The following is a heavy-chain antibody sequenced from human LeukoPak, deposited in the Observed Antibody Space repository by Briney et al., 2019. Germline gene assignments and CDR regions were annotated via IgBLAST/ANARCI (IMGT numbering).Heavy chain of an antibody. CDR2: MNPNSGNT. Sequence: ASVKVSCKASGYTFTSYDINWVRQATGQGLEWMGWMNPNSGNTGYAQKFQGRVTMTRNTSISTACMELSSLRSEDTAVYYCARGFLNVFEFDHWGQGTLVTVSS. V-gene: IGHV1-8*01. CDR1: GYTFTSYD. J-gene: IGHJ4*02. D-gene: IGHD3-3*01. CDR3: ARGFLNVFEFDH.